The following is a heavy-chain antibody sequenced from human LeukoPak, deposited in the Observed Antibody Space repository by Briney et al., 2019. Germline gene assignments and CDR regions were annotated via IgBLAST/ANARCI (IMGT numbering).Heavy chain of an antibody. CDR3: ARERSSWYTQNYYYYYMDV. D-gene: IGHD6-13*01. J-gene: IGHJ6*03. Sequence: SETLSLTCTVSGGSISSYYWSWIRQPPGKGLEWIGYIYYSGSTNYNPSLKSRVTISVDTSKNQFSLKLSSVTAADTAVYYCARERSSWYTQNYYYYYMDVWGKGTTVTISS. V-gene: IGHV4-59*01. CDR2: IYYSGST. CDR1: GGSISSYY.